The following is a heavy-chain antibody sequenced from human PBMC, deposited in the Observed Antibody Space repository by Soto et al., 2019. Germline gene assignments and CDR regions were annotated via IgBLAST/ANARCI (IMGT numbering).Heavy chain of an antibody. Sequence: GGSLSLSCAASGFTFSSYWMHWVRQAPGKGLVWVSRINTDGRGTSYADSVKGRFTISRDNAKNTLYLQMNSLRAEDTAVYYCARDAGPYGMDVWGQGTTVTVSS. CDR3: ARDAGPYGMDV. CDR2: INTDGRGT. J-gene: IGHJ6*02. CDR1: GFTFSSYW. V-gene: IGHV3-74*01.